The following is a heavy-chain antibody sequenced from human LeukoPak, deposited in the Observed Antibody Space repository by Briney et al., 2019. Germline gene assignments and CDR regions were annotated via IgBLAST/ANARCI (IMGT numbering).Heavy chain of an antibody. V-gene: IGHV3-30*18. CDR1: GFTFSSYG. CDR3: AKEERYSGYDYLDY. D-gene: IGHD5-12*01. Sequence: GGSLRLSCAASGFTFSSYGMRWVRQAPGKGLEWVAVISYDGSNKYYADSVKGRFTISRDNSKNTLYLQMNSLRAEDTAVYYCAKEERYSGYDYLDYWGQGTLVTVSS. J-gene: IGHJ4*02. CDR2: ISYDGSNK.